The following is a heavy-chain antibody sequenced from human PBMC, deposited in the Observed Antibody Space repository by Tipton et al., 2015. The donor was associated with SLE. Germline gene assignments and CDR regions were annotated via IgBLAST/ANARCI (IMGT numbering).Heavy chain of an antibody. D-gene: IGHD3-22*01. CDR1: GFTFSSYA. Sequence: LRLSCAASGFTFSSYAMSWVRQAPGKGLEWVSAISGSGGSTYYADSVKGRFTISRDNSKNTLYLQMNSLRAEDTAVYYCAREGSGYYYGFDYWGQGTLVTVSS. CDR2: ISGSGGST. J-gene: IGHJ4*02. V-gene: IGHV3-23*01. CDR3: AREGSGYYYGFDY.